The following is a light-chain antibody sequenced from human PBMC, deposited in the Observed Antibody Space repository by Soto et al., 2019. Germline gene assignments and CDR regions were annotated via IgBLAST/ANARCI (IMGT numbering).Light chain of an antibody. CDR1: QSVSSSY. V-gene: IGKV3-20*01. Sequence: EIVLTQSPGTLSLSPGERATLSCRASQSVSSSYLAWYQQKPGQAPRLLIYGASSRATGIPDRFSGRGSGRDFTLTIISLEAEDFAVYYCQQYGSSPGFSFGPGTKVDIK. CDR3: QQYGSSPGFS. CDR2: GAS. J-gene: IGKJ3*01.